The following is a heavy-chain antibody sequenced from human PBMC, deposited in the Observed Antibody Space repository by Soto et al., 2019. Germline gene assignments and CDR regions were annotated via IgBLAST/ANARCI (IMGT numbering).Heavy chain of an antibody. Sequence: EVQLLESGGGLVQPGGSLRLSCAASGFTFSSYAMSWVRQAPGKGLEWVSAISGSGGSTYYADSVKGRFTISRDNSKNTLYLQMTSLRAEDTAVYYCAKVGTVYLPNYYYYMDVWAKGTTVTVYS. J-gene: IGHJ6*03. CDR2: ISGSGGST. V-gene: IGHV3-23*01. CDR1: GFTFSSYA. D-gene: IGHD7-27*01. CDR3: AKVGTVYLPNYYYYMDV.